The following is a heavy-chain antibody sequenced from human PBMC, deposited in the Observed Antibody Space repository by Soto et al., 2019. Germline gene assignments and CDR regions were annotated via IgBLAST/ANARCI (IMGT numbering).Heavy chain of an antibody. D-gene: IGHD1-26*01. V-gene: IGHV3-21*01. Sequence: SLRLSCAASGFTFRSFTMNWVRQAPGKGLEWVSTISSNSAYIYYTDALRGRFTISRGNSKSTMYVQMNSLRPEDTAIYYCARDGGSPGNYYSASDLWGQGTMVTVSS. J-gene: IGHJ3*01. CDR1: GFTFRSFT. CDR3: ARDGGSPGNYYSASDL. CDR2: ISSNSAYI.